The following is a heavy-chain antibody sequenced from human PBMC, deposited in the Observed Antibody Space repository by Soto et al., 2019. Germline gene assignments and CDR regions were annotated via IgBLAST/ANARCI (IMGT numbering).Heavy chain of an antibody. Sequence: QVQLQESGPGLVKPSGTLSLSCAVSGGSVSNDHWWSWVRQSPGNGLEWIVEIHHSGGTSYNPSLESRATLSVDKSKNELSLRLNYVTAADTAGYYCTKNSAYALDYWGLGILVTVSS. CDR3: TKNSAYALDY. D-gene: IGHD5-12*01. CDR2: IHHSGGT. J-gene: IGHJ4*02. V-gene: IGHV4-4*02. CDR1: GGSVSNDHW.